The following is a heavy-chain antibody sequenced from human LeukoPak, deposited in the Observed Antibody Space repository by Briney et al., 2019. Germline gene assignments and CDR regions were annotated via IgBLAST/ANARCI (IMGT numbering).Heavy chain of an antibody. Sequence: ASETLSLTCTVSGGSISSGGYYWSWIRQPPGKGLEWIGYIYHSGSTYYNPSLKSRVTISVDRSKNQFSLKLSSVTAADTAVYYCARETNNKASGYYSYGMDVWGQGTTVTVSS. CDR1: GGSISSGGYY. J-gene: IGHJ6*02. CDR3: ARETNNKASGYYSYGMDV. D-gene: IGHD1-14*01. CDR2: IYHSGST. V-gene: IGHV4-30-2*01.